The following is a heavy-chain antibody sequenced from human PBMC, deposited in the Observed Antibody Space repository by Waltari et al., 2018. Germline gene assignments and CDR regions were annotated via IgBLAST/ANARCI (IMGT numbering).Heavy chain of an antibody. CDR1: GFPFSTFG. CDR3: AKDAFGNTYLDF. Sequence: QVNLVESGGGVVQPGGSLRLSCTTPGFPFSTFGMHWVRQAPGKGREWVALIWFDGSDKFYADSVRGRFTISRDNSARTLYLDMDSLRLDDTAMYYCAKDAFGNTYLDFWGQGTLVTVSS. J-gene: IGHJ4*02. D-gene: IGHD2-2*02. CDR2: IWFDGSDK. V-gene: IGHV3-30*02.